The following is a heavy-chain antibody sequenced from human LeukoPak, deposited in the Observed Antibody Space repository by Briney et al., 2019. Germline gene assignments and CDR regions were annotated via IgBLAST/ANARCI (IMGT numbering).Heavy chain of an antibody. Sequence: ASVKVSCKASGGTFSSYAISWVRQAPGQGLEWMGRIIPILGIANYAQKFQGRVTITADKSTSTAYMELSSLRSEDTAVYYCARDRDPTVTSHTRRMDAFDIWGQGTMVTVSS. CDR1: GGTFSSYA. CDR2: IIPILGIA. CDR3: ARDRDPTVTSHTRRMDAFDI. J-gene: IGHJ3*02. V-gene: IGHV1-69*04. D-gene: IGHD4-17*01.